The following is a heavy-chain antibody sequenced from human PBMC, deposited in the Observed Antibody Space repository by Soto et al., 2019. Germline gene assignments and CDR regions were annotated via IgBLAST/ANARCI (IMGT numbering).Heavy chain of an antibody. V-gene: IGHV2-5*02. CDR2: IYWDDDQ. CDR1: GFSLSTRGVG. D-gene: IGHD6-19*01. J-gene: IGHJ4*02. CDR3: ARDSSGRYGFDY. Sequence: QITLKESGPTLVKPTQTLTLTCTFSGFSLSTRGVGVAWIRQPPGKALEWLALIYWDDDQRYSPSLKSRLTLTKDTSKSQVVLTMTNMDPVDTATYFCARDSSGRYGFDYWGQGALVTVSS.